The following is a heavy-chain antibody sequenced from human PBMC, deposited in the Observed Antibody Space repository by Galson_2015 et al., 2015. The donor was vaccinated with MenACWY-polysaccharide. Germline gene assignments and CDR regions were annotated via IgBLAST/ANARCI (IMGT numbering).Heavy chain of an antibody. V-gene: IGHV4-34*01. CDR3: ARGYGSGSYYHY. CDR2: INQSGSS. J-gene: IGHJ4*02. Sequence: LRLSCAASGFTSSNYWMTWVRQAPGKGLEWIGEINQSGSSNYNPSLKSRVTISVDTSKKQFSLKLSSVTAADTAVYYCARGYGSGSYYHYWGQGTLVTVSS. CDR1: GFTSSNYW. D-gene: IGHD3-10*01.